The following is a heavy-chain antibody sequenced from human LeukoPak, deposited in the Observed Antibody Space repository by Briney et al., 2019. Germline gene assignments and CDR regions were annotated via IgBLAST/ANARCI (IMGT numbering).Heavy chain of an antibody. J-gene: IGHJ6*04. V-gene: IGHV3-48*03. D-gene: IGHD3-10*02. CDR2: ISSSGSNI. CDR1: GFTFSRYE. Sequence: GGSLRLSFAASGFTFSRYEMNWVRPAPGKGLEWVSYISSSGSNIYYADSVKGRFTISRDNAKNSLYLQMNSLRAEDTAVYYCAELGITMIGGVWGKGTTVTISS. CDR3: AELGITMIGGV.